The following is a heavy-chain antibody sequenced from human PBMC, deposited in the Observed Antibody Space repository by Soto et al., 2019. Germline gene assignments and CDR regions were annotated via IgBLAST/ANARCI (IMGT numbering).Heavy chain of an antibody. V-gene: IGHV4-59*01. CDR3: ARESRENGEPAYYGMDV. CDR1: GGSISSYY. J-gene: IGHJ6*02. Sequence: SDTLSLTCTVSGGSISSYYWSWIRQPPGKGLEWIGYIYYSGSTNYNPSLKSRVTISVDTSKNQFSLKLSSVTAADTAVYYCARESRENGEPAYYGMDVWGQGTTVTVSS. D-gene: IGHD3-10*01. CDR2: IYYSGST.